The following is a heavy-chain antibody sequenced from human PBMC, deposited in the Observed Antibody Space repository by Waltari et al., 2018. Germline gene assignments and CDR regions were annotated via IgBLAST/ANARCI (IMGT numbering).Heavy chain of an antibody. J-gene: IGHJ4*02. CDR1: GFSLSTSGGG. V-gene: IGHV2-5*01. CDR2: IYWNDDK. Sequence: QITLKESGPTRVKPTQTLTLTCTFSGFSLSTSGGGVGWISQPRGKALEWLALIYWNDDKGYSPSLNSSITITKDTPKNQVVITMTTMAPVDPAKYYRGESTVGYSGYQGGMDYFDYRGQGTLVTVSS. D-gene: IGHD5-12*01. CDR3: GESTVGYSGYQGGMDYFDY.